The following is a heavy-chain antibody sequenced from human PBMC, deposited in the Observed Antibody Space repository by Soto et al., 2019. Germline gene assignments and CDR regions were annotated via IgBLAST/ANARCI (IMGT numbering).Heavy chain of an antibody. J-gene: IGHJ6*01. CDR2: INAGNGNT. CDR1: GYTFTSYA. CDR3: ARGQGLDSSDYYYYYGMYG. V-gene: IGHV1-3*01. D-gene: IGHD6-25*01. Sequence: ASVKVSCKASGYTFTSYAMHWVRQAPGQRLEWMGWINAGNGNTKYSQKFQGRVTITRDTSASTAYMELSSLRSEDTAVYYCARGQGLDSSDYYYYYGMYGWGQGTTFSVSS.